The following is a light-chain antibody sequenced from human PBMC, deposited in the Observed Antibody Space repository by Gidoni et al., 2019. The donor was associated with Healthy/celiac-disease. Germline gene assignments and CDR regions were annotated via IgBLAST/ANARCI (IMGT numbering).Light chain of an antibody. CDR1: QSISSY. J-gene: IGKJ1*01. CDR2: AAS. V-gene: IGKV1-39*01. CDR3: RQSYSTPQT. Sequence: DIQMTQSPSSLSASVGDRVTITCRASQSISSYLNWYQQKPGKAPKLLIYAASSLQSGVTSRFSGSGSGTDFTLTISSLQPEDFATYYCRQSYSTPQTFGQGTKVEIK.